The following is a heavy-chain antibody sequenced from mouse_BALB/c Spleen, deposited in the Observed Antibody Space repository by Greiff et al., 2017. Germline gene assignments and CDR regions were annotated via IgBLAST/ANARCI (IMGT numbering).Heavy chain of an antibody. CDR2: ISSGGSYT. CDR1: GFTFSSYG. D-gene: IGHD1-1*01. Sequence: DVMLVESGGDLVKPGGSLKLSCAASGFTFSSYGMSWVRQTPDKRLEWVATISSGGSYTYYPDSVKGRFTISRDNAKNTLYLQMSSLKSEDTAMYYCARHPHYYGSRETWFAYWGQGTLVTVSA. CDR3: ARHPHYYGSRETWFAY. J-gene: IGHJ3*01. V-gene: IGHV5-6*02.